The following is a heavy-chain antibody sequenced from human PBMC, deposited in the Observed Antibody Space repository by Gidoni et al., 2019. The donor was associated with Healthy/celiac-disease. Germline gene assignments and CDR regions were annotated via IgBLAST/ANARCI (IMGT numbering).Heavy chain of an antibody. CDR2: IYHSGRT. CDR3: ARVGKSGSNYYYYGMDV. D-gene: IGHD1-26*01. Sequence: QVQLQESGPGLVKPSGTLSLTCAVSGGSISSSNWWSWVGQPPGKGLEWIGEIYHSGRTNYNPSLKSRVTISVDKSKNQFSLKLSSVTAADTAVYYCARVGKSGSNYYYYGMDVWGQGTTVTVSS. V-gene: IGHV4-4*02. CDR1: GGSISSSNW. J-gene: IGHJ6*02.